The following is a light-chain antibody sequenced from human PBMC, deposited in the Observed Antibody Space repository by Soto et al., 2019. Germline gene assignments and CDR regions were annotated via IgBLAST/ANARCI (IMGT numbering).Light chain of an antibody. V-gene: IGKV1D-12*01. CDR2: AAY. CDR1: QDISSS. CDR3: QQANSFPLT. Sequence: DIQMTQSPTSVSASVGDRVTITCRASQDISSSLAWYQQKPGKAQKLLIYAAYSLQSGVQSRFSGSGSGTDFTLTISSLQPEDIATYYCQQANSFPLTFGGGTKVDIK. J-gene: IGKJ4*01.